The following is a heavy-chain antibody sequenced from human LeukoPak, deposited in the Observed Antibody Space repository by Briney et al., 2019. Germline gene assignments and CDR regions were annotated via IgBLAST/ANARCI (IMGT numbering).Heavy chain of an antibody. Sequence: ASVKVSCKASGYTFTSYYMHWVRQAPGQGLEWMGWISAYNGNTNYAQKLQGRVTMTTDTSTSTAYMELRSLRSDDTAVYYCARGPYDSSGYGSYYFDYWGQGTLVTVSS. V-gene: IGHV1-18*04. CDR3: ARGPYDSSGYGSYYFDY. J-gene: IGHJ4*02. D-gene: IGHD3-22*01. CDR2: ISAYNGNT. CDR1: GYTFTSYY.